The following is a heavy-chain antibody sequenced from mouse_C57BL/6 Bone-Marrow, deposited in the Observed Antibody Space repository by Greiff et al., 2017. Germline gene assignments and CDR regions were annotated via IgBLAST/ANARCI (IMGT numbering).Heavy chain of an antibody. Sequence: QVQLQQPGAELVKPGASVKLSCKASGYTFTSYWMQWVKQRPGQGLEWIGEIDPSDSYTNYNQKFKGKATLTVDTSSSTAYMQLSSLTSEDSAVYYCARLPFYPFAYWGQGTLVT. D-gene: IGHD2-1*01. J-gene: IGHJ3*01. CDR3: ARLPFYPFAY. V-gene: IGHV1-50*01. CDR2: IDPSDSYT. CDR1: GYTFTSYW.